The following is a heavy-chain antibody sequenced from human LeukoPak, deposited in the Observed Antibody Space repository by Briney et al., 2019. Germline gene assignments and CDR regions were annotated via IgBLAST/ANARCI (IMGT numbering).Heavy chain of an antibody. V-gene: IGHV4-59*08. D-gene: IGHD5-24*01. J-gene: IGHJ4*02. CDR3: ARTSWLQSSYYFEY. Sequence: SETLSLTCTVSGDSISAYYWSWIRQSPGEGLEWIGYIYYTGSTNYNPSLKGRVTISVDTSRTQFSLKLSSVTAADTAVYYCARTSWLQSSYYFEYWGQGTLVTVSS. CDR2: IYYTGST. CDR1: GDSISAYY.